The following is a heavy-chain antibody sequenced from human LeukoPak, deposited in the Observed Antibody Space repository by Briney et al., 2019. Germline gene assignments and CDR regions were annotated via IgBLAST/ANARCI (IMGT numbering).Heavy chain of an antibody. CDR2: IYYSGST. CDR3: ATYSSSGGFDY. J-gene: IGHJ4*02. D-gene: IGHD6-6*01. CDR1: SGSISSGDYY. Sequence: PSETLSLTCTVSSGSISSGDYYWSWIRQPPGKGLEWIGYIYYSGSTYYNPSLKSRVTISVDTSKNQFSLKLSSVTAADTAVYYCATYSSSGGFDYWGQGTLVTVSS. V-gene: IGHV4-30-4*01.